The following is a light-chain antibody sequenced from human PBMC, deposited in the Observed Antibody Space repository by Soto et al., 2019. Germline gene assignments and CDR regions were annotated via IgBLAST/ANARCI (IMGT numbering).Light chain of an antibody. J-gene: IGKJ4*01. CDR3: HHYGSS. V-gene: IGKV3-20*01. CDR2: GAS. CDR1: QTVSSSF. Sequence: EIVLTQSPGTLSLSPGERAALSCRASQTVSSSFLAWYQHKPGQAPRLVIYGASSRATGLPDRFSGSGSGTDFTLTISRLEPEDFAFYYCHHYGSSFGGGTKVDI.